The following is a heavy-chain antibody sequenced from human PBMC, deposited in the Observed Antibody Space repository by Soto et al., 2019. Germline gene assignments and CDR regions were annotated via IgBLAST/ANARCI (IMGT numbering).Heavy chain of an antibody. CDR1: GVTSSTNG. Sequence: GGSLRLSCVVSGVTSSTNGMSWVRQAPGKGLEWVSHISASGDWTYNADSVKGRFTISRDTSKNTLFLEMNNLRAEDTAIYFCAKAASHCPYGACFDDWGQGTRVTVSS. CDR2: ISASGDWT. D-gene: IGHD2-8*01. J-gene: IGHJ5*02. CDR3: AKAASHCPYGACFDD. V-gene: IGHV3-23*01.